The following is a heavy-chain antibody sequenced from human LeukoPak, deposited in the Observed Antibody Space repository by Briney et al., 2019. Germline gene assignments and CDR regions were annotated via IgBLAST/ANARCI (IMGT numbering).Heavy chain of an antibody. Sequence: PGGSLRLSCAASGFTFDDYAMHWVRQAPGKGLEWVSGISWNSGRIGYADSVKGRFTISRDNAKNSLYLQMNSLRAEDTALYYCAKDIRPHYYGSGSYQDAFDIWGQGTMVTVSS. D-gene: IGHD3-10*01. CDR2: ISWNSGRI. J-gene: IGHJ3*02. V-gene: IGHV3-9*01. CDR1: GFTFDDYA. CDR3: AKDIRPHYYGSGSYQDAFDI.